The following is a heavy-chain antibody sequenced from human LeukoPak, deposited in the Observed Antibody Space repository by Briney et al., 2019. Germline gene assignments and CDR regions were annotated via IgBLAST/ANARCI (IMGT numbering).Heavy chain of an antibody. Sequence: GGSLRLSCAASGLTFSSYAMHWVRQAPGKGLEWVAVISYDGSNKYYADSVKGRFTISRDNSKNTLYLQMNSLRAEDTAVYYCVKQQTPHGNFDYWGQGTLVTVSS. V-gene: IGHV3-30*04. CDR1: GLTFSSYA. J-gene: IGHJ4*02. CDR3: VKQQTPHGNFDY. CDR2: ISYDGSNK. D-gene: IGHD1/OR15-1a*01.